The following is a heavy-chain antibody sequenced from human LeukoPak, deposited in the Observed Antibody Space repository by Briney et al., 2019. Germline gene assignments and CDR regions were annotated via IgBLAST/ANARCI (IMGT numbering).Heavy chain of an antibody. CDR1: GYTFTGYY. CDR3: ARDKFGELFSFDY. V-gene: IGHV1-2*04. CDR2: INPNSGGT. D-gene: IGHD3-10*01. J-gene: IGHJ4*02. Sequence: GASVKVSCKASGYTFTGYYMHWVRQAPGQGLEWMGWINPNSGGTNYAQKFQGWVTMTRDTSISTAYMELSRLRSDDTAVYYCARDKFGELFSFDYWGQGTLVTVSS.